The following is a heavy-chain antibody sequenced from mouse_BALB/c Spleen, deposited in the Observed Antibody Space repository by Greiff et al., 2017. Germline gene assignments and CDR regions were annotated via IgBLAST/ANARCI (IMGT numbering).Heavy chain of an antibody. CDR1: GYTFTSYW. J-gene: IGHJ2*01. CDR3: AREGGYLDY. CDR2: IYPSDSYT. Sequence: QVQLQQPGAELVRPGASVKLSCKASGYTFTSYWINWVKQRPGQGLEWIGNIYPSDSYTNYNEKFKGKATLTADTSSSTAYMQLSSLTSEDSAVYFCAREGGYLDYWGQGTTLTVSS. V-gene: IGHV1-69*02.